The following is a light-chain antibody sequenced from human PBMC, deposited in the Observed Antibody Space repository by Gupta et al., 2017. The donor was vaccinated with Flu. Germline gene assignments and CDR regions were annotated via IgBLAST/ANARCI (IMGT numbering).Light chain of an antibody. CDR3: CSNAGTYSVV. Sequence: QSALTQPPSVSGSPGQSVTISCTGTSSDVGGYKFVSWYQQHPGKAPKVMIYDGNTRPSGVPDRFSGSKSGNTAPITIAEPQAEDEAYYYCCSNAGTYSVVFGGGTKLTVL. J-gene: IGLJ2*01. CDR2: DGN. V-gene: IGLV2-11*01. CDR1: SSDVGGYKF.